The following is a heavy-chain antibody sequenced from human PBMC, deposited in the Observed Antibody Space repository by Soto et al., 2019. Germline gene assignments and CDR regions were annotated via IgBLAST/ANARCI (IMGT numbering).Heavy chain of an antibody. CDR1: GFTFSSYA. CDR2: ISGSGGST. CDR3: AKGLNWEPYYFDY. D-gene: IGHD1-26*01. Sequence: GGSLRLSCAASGFTFSSYAMSWVRPAPGKGLEWVSAISGSGGSTYYADSVKGRFTISRDNSKNTLYLQMNSLRAEDTAVYYCAKGLNWEPYYFDYWRQGTLVTVSS. J-gene: IGHJ4*02. V-gene: IGHV3-23*01.